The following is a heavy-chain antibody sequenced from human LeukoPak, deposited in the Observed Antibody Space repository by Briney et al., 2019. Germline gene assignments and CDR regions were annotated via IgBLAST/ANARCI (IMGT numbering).Heavy chain of an antibody. CDR1: GFTFSNYA. J-gene: IGHJ4*02. V-gene: IGHV3-23*01. Sequence: CAASGFTFSNYAMSWVRQAPGKGLEWVSSMSGSGVYTYYADSVRGRFTISRDNSENKLYLQANSLRAEDTAVYYCGKGLNRDYSGIGDHWGQGTLVTVSS. D-gene: IGHD5-12*01. CDR3: GKGLNRDYSGIGDH. CDR2: MSGSGVYT.